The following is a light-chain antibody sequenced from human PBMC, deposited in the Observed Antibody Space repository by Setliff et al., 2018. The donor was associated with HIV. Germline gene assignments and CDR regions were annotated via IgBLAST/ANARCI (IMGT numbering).Light chain of an antibody. CDR2: EVT. Sequence: QSALTQPASVSGSPGQSITISCTGTSSDVGSYKLVSWYQQQPGKAPKVMIYEVTKRPSGVSNRFSGSKSANTASLTISGLQAEDEADYYCCSYAGSGTLYVFGTGTKVTVL. CDR1: SSDVGSYKL. V-gene: IGLV2-23*02. CDR3: CSYAGSGTLYV. J-gene: IGLJ1*01.